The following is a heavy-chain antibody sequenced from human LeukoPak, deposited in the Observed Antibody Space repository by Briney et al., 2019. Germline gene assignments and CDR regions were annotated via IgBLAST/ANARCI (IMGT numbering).Heavy chain of an antibody. V-gene: IGHV4-4*07. Sequence: SETLSLTCTVSGGSISSYYWSWIRQPAGKGLEWIGRIYTSGSTNYNPSLKSRVTMSVDTSKNQFSLKLSSVIAADTAVYYCARGVLAAAGRIWFDPWGQGTLVTVSS. CDR3: ARGVLAAAGRIWFDP. CDR1: GGSISSYY. J-gene: IGHJ5*02. D-gene: IGHD6-13*01. CDR2: IYTSGST.